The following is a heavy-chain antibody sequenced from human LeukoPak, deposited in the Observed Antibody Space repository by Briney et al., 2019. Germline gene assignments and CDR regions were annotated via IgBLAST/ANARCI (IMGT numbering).Heavy chain of an antibody. V-gene: IGHV3-30*04. Sequence: GGSPRLSCAASGFTFSSYAMHWVRQAPGKGLEWVAVISYDGSNKNYADSVKGRFTISRDNSKNTLYLQMNSLRAEDTAVYYCARDLAAAGAGGMDVWGQGTTVTVSS. J-gene: IGHJ6*02. CDR3: ARDLAAAGAGGMDV. D-gene: IGHD6-13*01. CDR1: GFTFSSYA. CDR2: ISYDGSNK.